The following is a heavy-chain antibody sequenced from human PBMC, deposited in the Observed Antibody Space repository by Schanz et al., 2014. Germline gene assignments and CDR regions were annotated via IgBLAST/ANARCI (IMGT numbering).Heavy chain of an antibody. Sequence: EVQLVESGGGLVQPGGSLRLSCAASGFTFSIYGMSWVRQAPGKGLEWVSRMIGSGSSVFYADSVKGRFTISRDNSNNTVYLQMNTLRAEDTAVYYCVPMSIAAQWGHGTLVTVSP. CDR3: VPMSIAAQ. CDR2: MIGSGSSV. D-gene: IGHD6-6*01. V-gene: IGHV3-23*04. CDR1: GFTFSIYG. J-gene: IGHJ4*01.